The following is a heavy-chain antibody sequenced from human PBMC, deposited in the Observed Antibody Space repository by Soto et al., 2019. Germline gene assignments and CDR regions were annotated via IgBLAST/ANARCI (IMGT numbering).Heavy chain of an antibody. CDR3: ARDRTYGLIPQATFDY. CDR1: GFTFSSYA. J-gene: IGHJ4*02. V-gene: IGHV3-30-3*01. Sequence: GGSLRLSCAASGFTFSSYAMHWVRQAPGKGLEWVAVISYDGSNKYYADSVKGRFTISRDNSKNTLYLQMNSLRAEDTAVYYCARDRTYGLIPQATFDYWGQGTLVTVSS. CDR2: ISYDGSNK. D-gene: IGHD3-10*01.